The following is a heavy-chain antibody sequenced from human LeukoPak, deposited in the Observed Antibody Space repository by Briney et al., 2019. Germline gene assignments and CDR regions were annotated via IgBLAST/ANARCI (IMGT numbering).Heavy chain of an antibody. D-gene: IGHD3-9*01. CDR2: ISGRSDNT. CDR1: GCIFSNYA. V-gene: IGHV3-23*01. CDR3: AKWGDYDVLTGYYVSDF. J-gene: IGHJ4*02. Sequence: GGSLRLSCAASGCIFSNYAMYWVRQAPGKGLEWVSAISGRSDNTYYADSVKGRFTLSRDSSKNTLYLQMNSLRADDTAVYYCAKWGDYDVLTGYYVSDFWGQGTLVTVSS.